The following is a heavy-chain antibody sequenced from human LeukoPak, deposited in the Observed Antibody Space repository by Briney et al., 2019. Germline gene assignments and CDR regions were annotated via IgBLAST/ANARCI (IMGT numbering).Heavy chain of an antibody. J-gene: IGHJ1*01. CDR1: GFTFSSYN. CDR3: ANWAGSYYGG. Sequence: GGSLRLSCAASGFTFSSYNRHWVRQTPGKRPEWVAVISDDATRTYYSESAKGRFTISRDTSKNTVYLEMNTLRPEYTAVYDCANWAGSYYGGWGQGTLVTVSS. D-gene: IGHD3-10*01. CDR2: ISDDATRT. V-gene: IGHV3-30*18.